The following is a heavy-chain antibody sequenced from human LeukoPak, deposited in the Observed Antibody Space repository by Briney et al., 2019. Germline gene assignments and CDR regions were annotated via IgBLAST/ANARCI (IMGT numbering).Heavy chain of an antibody. V-gene: IGHV4-59*01. J-gene: IGHJ4*02. CDR3: ARVPYGDYVDY. Sequence: PSETLSLTCTVSGGSISSYYWSWIRQPPGKGLEWIGYIYYSGSTNYNPSLKSRVTISVDTSKNQFSLKLSSVTAADTVVYYCARVPYGDYVDYWGQGTLVTVSS. D-gene: IGHD4-17*01. CDR1: GGSISSYY. CDR2: IYYSGST.